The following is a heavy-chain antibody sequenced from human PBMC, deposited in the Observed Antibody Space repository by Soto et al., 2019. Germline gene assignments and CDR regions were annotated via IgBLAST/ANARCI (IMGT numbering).Heavy chain of an antibody. D-gene: IGHD3-16*01. V-gene: IGHV1-18*01. CDR2: INTYNGNT. CDR1: GYTFTRYG. CDR3: AMVDVYVTPSPQDV. J-gene: IGHJ6*02. Sequence: QVQLVQSGAEVKNPGASVKVSCKASGYTFTRYGIGWARQAPGQGLEWMGWINTYNGNTNYAQNVQGRDTLTTDTSTSTAYMELRSLRSNDTSIYYCAMVDVYVTPSPQDVWGQGTTVIVSS.